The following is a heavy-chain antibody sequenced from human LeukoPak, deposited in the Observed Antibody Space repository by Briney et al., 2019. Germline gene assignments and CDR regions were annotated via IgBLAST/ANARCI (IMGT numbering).Heavy chain of an antibody. CDR2: IHYSGSI. V-gene: IGHV4-59*01. Sequence: SETLSLTCTVSAGSITSNYWSWIRQPPGKGLEWIGFIHYSGSINYNPSFKSRVTISADTSKNQFSLKLSAVTAADTAVYFCARVPYRSGWYSDHWGQGTLVTVSS. CDR3: ARVPYRSGWYSDH. J-gene: IGHJ4*02. D-gene: IGHD6-19*01. CDR1: AGSITSNY.